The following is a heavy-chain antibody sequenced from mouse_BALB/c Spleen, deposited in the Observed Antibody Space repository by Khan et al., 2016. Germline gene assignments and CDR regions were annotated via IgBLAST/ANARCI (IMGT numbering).Heavy chain of an antibody. CDR3: ARRDYYGLFDY. V-gene: IGHV3-2*02. CDR1: GYSITSDCA. J-gene: IGHJ2*01. D-gene: IGHD1-1*01. Sequence: EVQLQESGPGLVKPSQSLSLTCTVTGYSITSDCAWNWIRQFPGNKLEWMGYISYSGSTSYNPSLKSRISITRDTSKNQFFLQLNSVTTEDTATYYCARRDYYGLFDYWGQGTTLAVSS. CDR2: ISYSGST.